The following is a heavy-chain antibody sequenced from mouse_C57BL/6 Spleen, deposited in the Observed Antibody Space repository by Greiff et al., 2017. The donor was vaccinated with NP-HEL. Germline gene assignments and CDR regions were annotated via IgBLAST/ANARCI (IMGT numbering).Heavy chain of an antibody. CDR1: GYSFTGYY. CDR2: INPSTGGT. V-gene: IGHV1-42*01. CDR3: ARSIYYGNFYAMDY. Sequence: VQLQQSGPELVKPGASVKISCKASGYSFTGYYMSWVKQSPEKSLEWIGEINPSTGGTTYNQKFKAKATLTVDKSSSTAYMQLKSLTSEDSAVYYCARSIYYGNFYAMDYWGQGTSVTVSS. J-gene: IGHJ4*01. D-gene: IGHD2-1*01.